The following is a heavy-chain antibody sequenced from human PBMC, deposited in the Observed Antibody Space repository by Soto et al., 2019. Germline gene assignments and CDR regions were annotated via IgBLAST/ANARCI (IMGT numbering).Heavy chain of an antibody. CDR2: IIPIFGTA. CDR3: ASPASGVAGDYYGMDV. V-gene: IGHV1-69*13. Sequence: VASVKVSCKASGGTFSSYAISWVRQAPGQGLEWMGGIIPIFGTANYAQKFQGRVTITADESTSTAYMELSSLRSEDTAVYYCASPASGVAGDYYGMDVWGQGTTVTVSS. J-gene: IGHJ6*02. D-gene: IGHD6-19*01. CDR1: GGTFSSYA.